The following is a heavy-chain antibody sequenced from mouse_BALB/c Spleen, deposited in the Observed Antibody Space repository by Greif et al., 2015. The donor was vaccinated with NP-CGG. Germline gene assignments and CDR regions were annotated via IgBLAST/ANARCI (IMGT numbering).Heavy chain of an antibody. V-gene: IGHV1S34*01. CDR3: AREGYGGAWFAY. J-gene: IGHJ3*01. Sequence: LVKTGASVKISCKASGYPFTGYYMHWVKQSHGKSLEWIGYISCYNGATSYNQKFKGKATFTVDTSSSTAYMQFNSLTSEDSAVYYCAREGYGGAWFAYWGQGTLVTVSA. CDR1: GYPFTGYY. CDR2: ISCYNGAT. D-gene: IGHD2-2*01.